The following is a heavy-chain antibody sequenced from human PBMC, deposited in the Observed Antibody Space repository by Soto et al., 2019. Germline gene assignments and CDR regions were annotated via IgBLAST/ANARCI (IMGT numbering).Heavy chain of an antibody. D-gene: IGHD2-2*01. CDR2: FNAGNGST. Sequence: QVQLVQSGAEVKKPGASVKVSCKASGYTFTSYAMHWVRQAPGQRLEWMGWFNAGNGSTKYSQKFQGRVTITRDTTAGAAYKERISLRSAGTAVYYCARVCAGPRGWFGPWGQGTLVTVA. J-gene: IGHJ5*02. CDR1: GYTFTSYA. CDR3: ARVCAGPRGWFGP. V-gene: IGHV1-3*01.